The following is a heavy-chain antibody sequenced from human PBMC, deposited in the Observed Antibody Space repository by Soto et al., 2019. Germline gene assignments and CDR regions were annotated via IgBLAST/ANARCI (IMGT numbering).Heavy chain of an antibody. Sequence: QVQLVQSGAEVKTPGSSVKVSCKASRGTFSNYAITWVRQAPGQGLEWVARIIPIFGTTNVAQKFQGRVTVTADESTTTAYMELSGMRSDDTAVYYCAKDGCADGYFGNWLDPWGQGTQVTVSS. CDR1: RGTFSNYA. CDR2: IIPIFGTT. J-gene: IGHJ5*02. D-gene: IGHD5-12*01. CDR3: AKDGCADGYFGNWLDP. V-gene: IGHV1-69*15.